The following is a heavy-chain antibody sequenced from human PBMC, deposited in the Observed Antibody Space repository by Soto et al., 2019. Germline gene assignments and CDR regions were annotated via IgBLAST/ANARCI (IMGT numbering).Heavy chain of an antibody. D-gene: IGHD1-1*01. J-gene: IGHJ4*02. Sequence: PSETLSLTCTVSGGSIKSGSYYWAWIRQPPGKGLEWIGSIYYSGRAYSNPSLKSRVTISVDTSRNQLSLKLSSVTAADTAVFYCARQEGLNWNDAFVDNWGQGTLVTVS. V-gene: IGHV4-39*01. CDR1: GGSIKSGSYY. CDR2: IYYSGRA. CDR3: ARQEGLNWNDAFVDN.